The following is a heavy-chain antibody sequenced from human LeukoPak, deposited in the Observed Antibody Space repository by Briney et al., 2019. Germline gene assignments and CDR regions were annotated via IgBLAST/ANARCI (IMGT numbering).Heavy chain of an antibody. V-gene: IGHV3-23*01. D-gene: IGHD1-26*01. J-gene: IGHJ2*01. CDR2: LSGSGGST. Sequence: GGSLRLSCAASGFSFSHYAMSWVRQAPGKGLEWVSALSGSGGSTYYADSVKGRFTISRDNSKNSLYLQMNSLRAEDTAVYYCARVSGSYGNWYFDLWGRGTLVTVSS. CDR3: ARVSGSYGNWYFDL. CDR1: GFSFSHYA.